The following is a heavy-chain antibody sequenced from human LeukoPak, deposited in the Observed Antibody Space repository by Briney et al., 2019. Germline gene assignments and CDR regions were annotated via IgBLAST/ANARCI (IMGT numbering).Heavy chain of an antibody. CDR2: IYHSGST. V-gene: IGHV4-4*02. Sequence: SETLSLTCAVSGGSISSSNWWSWVRQPPGKGLEWIGEIYHSGSTNYNPSLKSRVTISVDTSKKQFSLKLSSVTAADTAVYYCARDPVDQPYWFFDLWGRGTLVTVSS. CDR3: ARDPVDQPYWFFDL. J-gene: IGHJ2*01. D-gene: IGHD2-2*01. CDR1: GGSISSSNW.